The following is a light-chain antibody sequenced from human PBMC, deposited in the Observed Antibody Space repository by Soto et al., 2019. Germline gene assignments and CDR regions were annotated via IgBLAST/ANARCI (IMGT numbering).Light chain of an antibody. CDR2: ENN. CDR3: QSYDSSLSGYV. Sequence: QSVLTQPPSVSEAPEQRVTISCTGSSSNIGAGYEAHWYQQVPGTAPKLLIYENNNRPSGVPDRFSGSKYGTAASLAITGLQAEDEAEYYCQSYDSSLSGYVFGTGTKLTVL. CDR1: SSNIGAGYE. J-gene: IGLJ1*01. V-gene: IGLV1-40*01.